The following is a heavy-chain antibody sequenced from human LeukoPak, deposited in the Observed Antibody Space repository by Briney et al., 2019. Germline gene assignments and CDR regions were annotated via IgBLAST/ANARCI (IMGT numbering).Heavy chain of an antibody. J-gene: IGHJ4*02. CDR2: INPNSGGT. CDR3: ARVADDYVWGSYRYNWFDY. Sequence: GASVKVSCKASGYTFTGYYMHWVRQAPGQGLEWMGWINPNSGGTNYAQKFQGRVTMTRDTSISTAYMELSRLRSDDMAVYYCARVADDYVWGSYRYNWFDYWGQGTLVTASS. CDR1: GYTFTGYY. V-gene: IGHV1-2*02. D-gene: IGHD3-16*02.